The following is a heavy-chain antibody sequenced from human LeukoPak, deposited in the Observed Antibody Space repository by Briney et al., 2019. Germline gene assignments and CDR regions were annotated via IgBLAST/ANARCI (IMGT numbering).Heavy chain of an antibody. CDR3: ARDRGYQMVDP. D-gene: IGHD5-12*01. CDR2: INGDGSST. Sequence: GGSLRLSCAASGFTFSPYWMHWVRQAPGKGLVWVSCINGDGSSTDYADSVKGRFTISRDNAKNTLYLQMNSLTAEDTAVYYCARDRGYQMVDPWGQGTLVTVSS. V-gene: IGHV3-74*01. J-gene: IGHJ5*02. CDR1: GFTFSPYW.